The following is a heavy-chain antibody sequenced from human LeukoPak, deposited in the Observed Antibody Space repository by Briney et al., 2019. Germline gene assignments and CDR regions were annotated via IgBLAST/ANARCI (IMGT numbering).Heavy chain of an antibody. Sequence: SETLSLTCTVSGDSISTRNYYWGWIRQPPGKGLEWIGSFYYSGSTYYNPSLKSRVTISADTSKNQFSLKLSSVTAADTAVYYCARQTTDSSDSEGYYWGQGTLVTVSS. CDR1: GDSISTRNYY. D-gene: IGHD3-22*01. J-gene: IGHJ4*02. CDR3: ARQTTDSSDSEGYY. CDR2: FYYSGST. V-gene: IGHV4-39*01.